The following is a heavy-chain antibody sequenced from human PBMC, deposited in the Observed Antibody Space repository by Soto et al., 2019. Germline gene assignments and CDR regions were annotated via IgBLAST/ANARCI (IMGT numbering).Heavy chain of an antibody. CDR2: INPSGGST. D-gene: IGHD4-17*01. Sequence: QVQLVQSGAEVKKPGASVKVSCKASGYTFTSYYMHWVRQAPGQGLEWMGIINPSGGSTSYAQKYKGRVTMTRDTSTSTVYMELSSLRSEDTAVYYCARATGATTVTTAYYYYYGMDVWGQGTTVTVSS. J-gene: IGHJ6*02. V-gene: IGHV1-46*01. CDR3: ARATGATTVTTAYYYYYGMDV. CDR1: GYTFTSYY.